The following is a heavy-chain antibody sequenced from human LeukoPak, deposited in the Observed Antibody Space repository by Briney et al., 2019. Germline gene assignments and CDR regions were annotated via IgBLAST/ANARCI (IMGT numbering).Heavy chain of an antibody. D-gene: IGHD6-13*01. V-gene: IGHV3-11*01. CDR3: ARAASSSWTDFAS. CDR2: ISSSGSTI. J-gene: IGHJ4*02. CDR1: GFTFSDYY. Sequence: GGSLRLSCAASGFTFSDYYMSWIRQAPGKGLEWVSYISSSGSTIYFADSVKGRFTISRDNAKNSLYLQMNSLRAEDTAVYYCARAASSSWTDFASWGQGTLVTVSS.